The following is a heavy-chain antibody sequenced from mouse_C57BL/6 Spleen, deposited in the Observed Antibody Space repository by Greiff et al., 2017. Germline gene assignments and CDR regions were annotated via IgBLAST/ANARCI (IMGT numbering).Heavy chain of an antibody. D-gene: IGHD1-1*01. CDR3: ARERPMYYYGSSYVGRDY. Sequence: QVQLQQSGAELMKPGASVKLSCKATGYTFTGYWIEWVKQRPGHGLEWIGEILPGSGSTNYNEKFKGKATFTADTSSNTAYMQLSSLTTEDSAIYYCARERPMYYYGSSYVGRDYWGQGTTLTVSS. J-gene: IGHJ2*01. CDR1: GYTFTGYW. V-gene: IGHV1-9*01. CDR2: ILPGSGST.